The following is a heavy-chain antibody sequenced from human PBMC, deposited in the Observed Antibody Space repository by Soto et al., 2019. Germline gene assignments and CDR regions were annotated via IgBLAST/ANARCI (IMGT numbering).Heavy chain of an antibody. CDR3: ARGGYGGNSDAFDI. D-gene: IGHD2-21*02. V-gene: IGHV1-69*12. CDR2: IIPIFGTA. J-gene: IGHJ3*02. Sequence: QVQLVQSGAAVKKPGSSVKVSCKASGGTFSSYAISWVREAPGQGLEWMGGIIPIFGTANYAQKFQGRVTITADESTSTAYMELSSLRSEDTAVYYCARGGYGGNSDAFDIWGQGTMVTVSS. CDR1: GGTFSSYA.